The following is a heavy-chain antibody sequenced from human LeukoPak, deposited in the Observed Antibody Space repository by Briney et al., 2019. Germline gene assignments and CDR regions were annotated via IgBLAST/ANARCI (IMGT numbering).Heavy chain of an antibody. D-gene: IGHD3-22*01. CDR1: GFTVSSNY. CDR2: IYSGGST. Sequence: PGGSLRLSCAASGFTVSSNYMSWVRQAPGKGLEWVSVIYSGGSTYYADSVKGRFTISSDNSKNTLYLQMNSLRAEDTAVYYCAREHYDSSGYYSYFDYWGQGTLVTVSS. V-gene: IGHV3-66*01. CDR3: AREHYDSSGYYSYFDY. J-gene: IGHJ4*02.